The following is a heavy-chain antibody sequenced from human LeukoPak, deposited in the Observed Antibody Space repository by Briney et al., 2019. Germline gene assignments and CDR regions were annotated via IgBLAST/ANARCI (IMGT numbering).Heavy chain of an antibody. Sequence: SVKXSCKASGYTFTSYDVNWFRQATGQGLEWMGWMNPNSGNTGYAQKFQGRVSLTRDTSISTAYMELSSLRSEDTAVYYCAKNIALTGEFDSWGQGTLVTVSS. V-gene: IGHV1-8*01. J-gene: IGHJ4*02. CDR3: AKNIALTGEFDS. CDR1: GYTFTSYD. D-gene: IGHD7-27*01. CDR2: MNPNSGNT.